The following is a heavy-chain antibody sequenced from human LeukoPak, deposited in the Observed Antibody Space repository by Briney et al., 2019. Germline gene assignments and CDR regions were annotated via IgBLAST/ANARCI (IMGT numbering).Heavy chain of an antibody. J-gene: IGHJ3*02. V-gene: IGHV4-31*03. CDR1: GGSISSGGYY. CDR2: IYYSGST. CDR3: ARDRRDTAMAPDAFDI. Sequence: SETLSLTCTVSGGSISSGGYYWSWIRQHPGKGLEWIGYIYYSGSTYYNPSLKSRVTISVDTSKNQFSLKLSSVTAADTAVYYCARDRRDTAMAPDAFDIWGQGTMVTVSS. D-gene: IGHD5-18*01.